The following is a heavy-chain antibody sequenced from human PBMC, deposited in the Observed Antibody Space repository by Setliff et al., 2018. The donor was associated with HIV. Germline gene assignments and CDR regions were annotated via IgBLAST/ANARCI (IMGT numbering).Heavy chain of an antibody. Sequence: PGESLKLSCKASGYTFTNYGIGWVRQMPGKGLEWIGVIHPGDFVTRYGPSFQGQVSISVDTSITTAYLYWSSLKASDTAIYYCARRRRAPGTEDLEAYWGQGTLVTVSS. CDR2: IHPGDFVT. CDR1: GYTFTNYG. CDR3: ARRRRAPGTEDLEAY. J-gene: IGHJ4*02. V-gene: IGHV5-51*01. D-gene: IGHD1-26*01.